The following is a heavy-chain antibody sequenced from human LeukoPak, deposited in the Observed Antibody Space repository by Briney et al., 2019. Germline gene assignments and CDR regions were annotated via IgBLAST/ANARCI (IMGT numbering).Heavy chain of an antibody. J-gene: IGHJ6*02. D-gene: IGHD2-2*01. CDR2: ISGSDGST. V-gene: IGHV3-23*01. CDR3: ARDRDAGPSTRNYYYGMDV. CDR1: GFTFSNYA. Sequence: PGGSLRLSCAASGFTFSNYAMSWVRQAPGQGLEWVSSISGSDGSTYYADSVKGRFTISRDNSKNTLYLQMNSLRDEDTAVYYCARDRDAGPSTRNYYYGMDVWGQGTTVTVSS.